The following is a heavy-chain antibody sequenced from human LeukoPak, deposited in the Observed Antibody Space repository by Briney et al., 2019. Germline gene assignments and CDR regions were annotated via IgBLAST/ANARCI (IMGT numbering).Heavy chain of an antibody. J-gene: IGHJ4*01. CDR3: AGAPNRHFFDY. V-gene: IGHV4-59*01. Sequence: SETLSLTCTVSSGSITSYYWSWIRQPPGKGLEYIGHIYYTGTTDYNPSLKSRVTMSVDTSKNQFSLRLISVTASDTAVYFCAGAPNRHFFDYWDHGTLVAVSS. CDR2: IYYTGTT. CDR1: SGSITSYY.